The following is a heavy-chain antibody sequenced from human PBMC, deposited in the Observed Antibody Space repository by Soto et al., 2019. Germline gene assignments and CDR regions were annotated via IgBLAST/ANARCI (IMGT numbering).Heavy chain of an antibody. D-gene: IGHD5-12*01. CDR3: ARGGYDVGGMDV. CDR1: GGTFSSYA. J-gene: IGHJ6*02. CDR2: IIPIFGTA. V-gene: IGHV1-69*13. Sequence: SVKVSCKASGGTFSSYAISWVRQAPGQGLEWMGGIIPIFGTANYAQKFQGRVTITADESTSTAYMELSSLRSEDTAVYYCARGGYDVGGMDVWGQGTTVTVSS.